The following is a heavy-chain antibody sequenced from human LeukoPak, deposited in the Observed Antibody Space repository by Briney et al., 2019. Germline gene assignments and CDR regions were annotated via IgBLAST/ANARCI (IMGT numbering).Heavy chain of an antibody. J-gene: IGHJ4*02. CDR1: GGSFSGYY. CDR2: INHSGST. D-gene: IGHD6-6*01. CDR3: ARGEAARSDFDY. V-gene: IGHV4-34*01. Sequence: SETLSLTCAVYGGSFSGYYWSWIRQPPGKGLEWIGEINHSGSTNYNPSLKSRVPISVDTSKNQFSLKLSSVTAADTAVYYCARGEAARSDFDYWGQGTLVTVSS.